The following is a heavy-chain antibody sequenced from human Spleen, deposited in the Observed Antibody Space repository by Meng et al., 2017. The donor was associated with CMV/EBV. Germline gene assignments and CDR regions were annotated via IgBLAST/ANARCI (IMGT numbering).Heavy chain of an antibody. J-gene: IGHJ4*02. V-gene: IGHV3-23*01. D-gene: IGHD6-13*01. CDR1: GFTFSSYA. CDR3: AREFSTGYSSSL. CDR2: ISESGDSA. Sequence: GESLKISCAASGFTFSSYAMSWVRQAPGKGLEWVSSISESGDSAYHADSVKGRFTISRDNDKNLVYLQMNSLRAEDTGVYYCAREFSTGYSSSLWGQGTLVTVSS.